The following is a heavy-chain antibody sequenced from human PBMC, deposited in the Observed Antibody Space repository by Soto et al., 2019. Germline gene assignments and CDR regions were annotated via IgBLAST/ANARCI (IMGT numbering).Heavy chain of an antibody. J-gene: IGHJ3*02. Sequence: GGSLRLSCAASGFTFSSYGMHWVRQAPGKGLEWVAVISYDGSNKYYADSVKGRFTISRDNSKNTLYLQMNSLRAEDTAVYYCAKKGPPGWSGYSSDAFDICGHGTIVTVAS. CDR3: AKKGPPGWSGYSSDAFDI. V-gene: IGHV3-30*18. CDR2: ISYDGSNK. D-gene: IGHD3-3*01. CDR1: GFTFSSYG.